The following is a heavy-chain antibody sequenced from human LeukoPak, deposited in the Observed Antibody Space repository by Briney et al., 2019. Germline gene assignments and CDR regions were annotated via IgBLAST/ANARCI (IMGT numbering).Heavy chain of an antibody. CDR1: GYTLTELS. V-gene: IGHV1-24*01. D-gene: IGHD3-3*01. CDR2: FDPEDGET. J-gene: IGHJ5*02. CDR3: ATDESITIFGVVIP. Sequence: ASVKVSCKVSGYTLTELSTHWVRQAPGKGLEWMGGFDPEDGETIYAQKFQGRVTMTEDTSTDTAYMELSSLRSEDTAVYYCATDESITIFGVVIPWGQGTLVTVSS.